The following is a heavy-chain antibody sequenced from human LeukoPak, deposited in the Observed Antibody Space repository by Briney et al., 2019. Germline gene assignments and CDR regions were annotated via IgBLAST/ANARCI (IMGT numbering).Heavy chain of an antibody. CDR2: ISYDGSNK. J-gene: IGHJ4*02. V-gene: IGHV3-30-3*01. CDR3: ARVDYHGSGPFDY. Sequence: VGSLRLSSAASGFTFSSYAMHWVRQAPGKGLEWVAVISYDGSNKYYADSVKGRFTICRDNSKNTLYLQMNSLRAEDTAVYYCARVDYHGSGPFDYWGQGTLVTVSS. D-gene: IGHD3-10*01. CDR1: GFTFSSYA.